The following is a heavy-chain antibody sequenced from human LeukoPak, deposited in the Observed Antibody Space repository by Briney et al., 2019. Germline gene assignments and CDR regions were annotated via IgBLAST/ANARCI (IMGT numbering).Heavy chain of an antibody. CDR1: GFTFSSYW. CDR2: IKPDGNEK. CDR3: ARGDNWAFDY. D-gene: IGHD1-20*01. V-gene: IGHV3-7*05. Sequence: GGSLRLSCAASGFTFSSYWMSWVRQAPGRGPEWLANIKPDGNEKYYVDSVRGRFTISRDNAQHSLYLHMYSLRVEDTAIYYCARGDNWAFDYWGQGTLVSVSS. J-gene: IGHJ4*02.